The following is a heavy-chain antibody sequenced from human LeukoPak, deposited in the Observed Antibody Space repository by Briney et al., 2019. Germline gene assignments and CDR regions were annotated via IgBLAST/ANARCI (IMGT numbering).Heavy chain of an antibody. D-gene: IGHD4-17*01. J-gene: IGHJ4*02. CDR1: GGSFSGYY. CDR3: ARIPLDYGDDY. CDR2: INHSGST. Sequence: SETLSLTCAVYGGSFSGYYWSWIRQPPGKGLEWIGEINHSGSTNYNPSLKSRVTISVDTSKNQFSLKLSSVTAADTAVYYCARIPLDYGDDYGGQGTLVTVSS. V-gene: IGHV4-34*01.